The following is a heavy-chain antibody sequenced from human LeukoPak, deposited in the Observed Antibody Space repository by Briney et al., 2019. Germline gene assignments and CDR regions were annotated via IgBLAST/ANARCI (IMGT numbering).Heavy chain of an antibody. CDR2: IYSGGST. CDR1: GFTVSSNY. D-gene: IGHD1-14*01. Sequence: ESGGSLRLSCAASGFTVSSNYMSWVRQAPGKGLEWVSVIYSGGSTYYADSVKGRFTISRDNSKNTLYLQMNSLRAEDTAVYYCATNLLVHYYYYGMDVWGQGTTVTVSS. V-gene: IGHV3-53*01. CDR3: ATNLLVHYYYYGMDV. J-gene: IGHJ6*02.